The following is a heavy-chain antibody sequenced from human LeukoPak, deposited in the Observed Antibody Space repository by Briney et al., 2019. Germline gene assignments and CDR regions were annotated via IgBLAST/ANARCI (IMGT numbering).Heavy chain of an antibody. CDR3: ARAPYCGGDCYSGARFDP. J-gene: IGHJ5*02. D-gene: IGHD2-21*02. Sequence: PSETLSLTCAVSGGSISSGGYSWSWIRQPPGKGLEWIGYIYHSGSTYYNPSLKSRVTISVDRSKNQFSLKLSSVTAADTAVYYCARAPYCGGDCYSGARFDPWGQGTLVTVSS. CDR1: GGSISSGGYS. CDR2: IYHSGST. V-gene: IGHV4-30-2*01.